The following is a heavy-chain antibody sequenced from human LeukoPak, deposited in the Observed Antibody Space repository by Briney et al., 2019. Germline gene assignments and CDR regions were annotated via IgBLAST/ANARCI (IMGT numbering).Heavy chain of an antibody. CDR3: ALLSGPYSSSSFRY. Sequence: GASVKVCCKVSGYTLTELSMHWVRQAPGKGLEWMGGFDPEDGETIYAQKFQGRVTMTEDTSTDTAYMELSSLRSEDTAVYYCALLSGPYSSSSFRYWGQGTLVTVSS. CDR1: GYTLTELS. CDR2: FDPEDGET. J-gene: IGHJ4*02. D-gene: IGHD6-13*01. V-gene: IGHV1-24*01.